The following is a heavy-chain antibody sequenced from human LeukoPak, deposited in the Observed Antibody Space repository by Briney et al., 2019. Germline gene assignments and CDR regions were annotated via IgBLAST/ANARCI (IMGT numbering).Heavy chain of an antibody. CDR1: GFTSDDYT. J-gene: IGHJ4*02. V-gene: IGHV3-43*01. Sequence: GGSLRPSCAASGFTSDDYTMHWVRQAPGKGLEWVSLISWDGGSTYYADSVKGRFTISRDNSKNSLYLQMNSLRTEDTALYYCARAGYDFWSGYFFDYWGQGTLVTVSS. CDR2: ISWDGGST. CDR3: ARAGYDFWSGYFFDY. D-gene: IGHD3-3*01.